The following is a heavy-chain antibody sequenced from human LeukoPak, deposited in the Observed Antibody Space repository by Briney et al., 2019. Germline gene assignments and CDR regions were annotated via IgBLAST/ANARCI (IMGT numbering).Heavy chain of an antibody. Sequence: SVKVSCKASGDTFSSYAISWVRQAPGQGLEWMGRIIPILGIANYAQKFQGRVTITADKSTSTAYMELSSLRSEDTAVYYCARELSWYRLAEGGDAFDIWGQGTMVTVSS. CDR3: ARELSWYRLAEGGDAFDI. J-gene: IGHJ3*02. CDR1: GDTFSSYA. V-gene: IGHV1-69*04. D-gene: IGHD6-13*01. CDR2: IIPILGIA.